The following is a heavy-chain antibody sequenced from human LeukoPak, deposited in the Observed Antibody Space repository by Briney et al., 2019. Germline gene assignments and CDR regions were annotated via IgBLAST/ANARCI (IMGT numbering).Heavy chain of an antibody. D-gene: IGHD3-10*01. Sequence: GGSLRLSCEVSGFPFTLYNMNWVRQAPGKGLEWLSYISSSTNTIYYADSVKGRFTISRDNAKNPLYLQMNGLGAEDTAVYYCARDVSYGTRDYWGQGTLVTVSS. CDR2: ISSSTNTI. CDR3: ARDVSYGTRDY. J-gene: IGHJ4*02. V-gene: IGHV3-48*04. CDR1: GFPFTLYN.